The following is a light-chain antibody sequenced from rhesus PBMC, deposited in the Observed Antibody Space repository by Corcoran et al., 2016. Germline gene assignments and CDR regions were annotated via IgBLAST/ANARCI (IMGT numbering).Light chain of an antibody. J-gene: IGKJ2*01. CDR3: QKYTSSPYS. CDR2: GAS. V-gene: IGKV3-53*02. Sequence: QVILTQSPATLSLSPGERATLTCRASQSVSSAVAWYQQKPGQTPRLLIYGASRRAPGIPDRFSGSGSGTEFTLTFSSLGPEDFAVYFCQKYTSSPYSFSPGTKVEIK. CDR1: QSVSSA.